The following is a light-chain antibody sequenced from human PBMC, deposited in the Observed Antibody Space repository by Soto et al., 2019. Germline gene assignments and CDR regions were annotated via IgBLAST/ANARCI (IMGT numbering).Light chain of an antibody. Sequence: DIQLTQSPSFLSASVGDRVNITCRASQGIRSFLAWYQQKVGQAPKLLIYAASTLESGVSLRFIGSGSGTEFTLTISSLQPEDFATYYCQHLNSYPRALAFGGGTKVEI. V-gene: IGKV1-9*01. CDR3: QHLNSYPRALA. CDR1: QGIRSF. CDR2: AAS. J-gene: IGKJ4*01.